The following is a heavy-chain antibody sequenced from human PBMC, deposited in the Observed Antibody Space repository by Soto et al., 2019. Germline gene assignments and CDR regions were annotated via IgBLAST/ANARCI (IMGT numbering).Heavy chain of an antibody. J-gene: IGHJ6*02. Sequence: ASVKVSCKASGYTFTGYYMHWVRQAPGQGLEWMGWINPNSGGTNYAQKFQGWVTMTRDTSISTAYMELSSLKASDTAMYYCAGGGVRGVITRTRDYYGMDVWGQGTTVTVSS. CDR2: INPNSGGT. CDR1: GYTFTGYY. CDR3: AGGGVRGVITRTRDYYGMDV. D-gene: IGHD3-10*01. V-gene: IGHV1-2*04.